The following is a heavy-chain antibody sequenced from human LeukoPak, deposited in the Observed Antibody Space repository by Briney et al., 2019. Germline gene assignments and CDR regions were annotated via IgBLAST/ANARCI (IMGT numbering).Heavy chain of an antibody. Sequence: PGGSLRLSCAASGFTFSSYAMIWVRQAPGKGLEWVGRIKSNADGGTPDYAAPARGRFTISRDDSKNTLYLQMNSLKTEDTAVYYCTTFYHEYSPYWGRGTLVTVSS. CDR3: TTFYHEYSPY. D-gene: IGHD2/OR15-2a*01. V-gene: IGHV3-15*01. CDR1: GFTFSSYA. J-gene: IGHJ4*02. CDR2: IKSNADGGTP.